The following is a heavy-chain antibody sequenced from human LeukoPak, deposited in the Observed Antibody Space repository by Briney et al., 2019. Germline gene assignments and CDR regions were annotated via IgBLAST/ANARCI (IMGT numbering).Heavy chain of an antibody. CDR1: GFTLSSYW. J-gene: IGHJ4*02. D-gene: IGHD5-18*01. V-gene: IGHV3-21*01. CDR2: ISSSSSYI. CDR3: ARDLDTAFDY. Sequence: GGSLRLSCAASGFTLSSYWMNWVRQAPGKGLEWVSSISSSSSYIYYADSVKGRFTISRDNARNSLYLQMNSLRAEGTAVYYCARDLDTAFDYWGQGALVTVSS.